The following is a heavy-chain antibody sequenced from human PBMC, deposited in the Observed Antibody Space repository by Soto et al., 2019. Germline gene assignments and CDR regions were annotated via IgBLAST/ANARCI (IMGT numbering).Heavy chain of an antibody. CDR2: IYYSGST. Sequence: SETLSLTCTVSGGSISSYYWSWIRQPPGKGLEWIGYIYYSGSTNYNPSLKSRVTISVDTSKNQFSLKLSSVTAADTAVYYCGRLYYDFWSGYHTTWFDPWGQGTLVTVSS. J-gene: IGHJ5*02. V-gene: IGHV4-59*08. D-gene: IGHD3-3*01. CDR3: GRLYYDFWSGYHTTWFDP. CDR1: GGSISSYY.